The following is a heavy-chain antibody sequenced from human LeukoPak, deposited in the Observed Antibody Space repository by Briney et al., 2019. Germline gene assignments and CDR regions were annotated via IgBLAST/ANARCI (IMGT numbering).Heavy chain of an antibody. D-gene: IGHD1-26*01. CDR1: GFTFSCYW. Sequence: GGSLRLSCAASGFTFSCYWMSWVRQAPGKGLEWVANIKQDGSEKYYVDSVKGRFTISRDNAKNSLYQQMNSLRAEDTAVYYCARDYIVGATGECNWGQGTLVTVSS. J-gene: IGHJ4*02. V-gene: IGHV3-7*01. CDR3: ARDYIVGATGECN. CDR2: IKQDGSEK.